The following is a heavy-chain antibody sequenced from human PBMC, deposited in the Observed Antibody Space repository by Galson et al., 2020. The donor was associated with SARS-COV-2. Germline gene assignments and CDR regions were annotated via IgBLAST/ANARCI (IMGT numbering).Heavy chain of an antibody. CDR1: GFTFKNNA. D-gene: IGHD3-9*01. CDR2: ISGSGGST. J-gene: IGHJ4*02. CDR3: ASAGYDILTGYPLH. Sequence: GKSLKISCAASGFTFKNNAMSWVRQAPGKGLEWVSAISGSGGSTYYTDSVQGRFTTSRDNSKNTLYLQMNSLRAEDTAVYYCASAGYDILTGYPLHWCQGALVTVSS. V-gene: IGHV3-23*01.